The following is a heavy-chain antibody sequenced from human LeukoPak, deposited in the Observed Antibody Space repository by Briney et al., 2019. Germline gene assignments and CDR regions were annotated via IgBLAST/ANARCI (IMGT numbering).Heavy chain of an antibody. Sequence: GTSLRLSCAASGFTFSSYAMFWVRQAPGKGLEWVALISYDGNNKYYADSVKGRFTISRDIAKSTLYLQMNSLRAEDTAVYYCARVATTSSKWSLDYWGQGTLVTVSS. V-gene: IGHV3-30-3*01. CDR1: GFTFSSYA. CDR3: ARVATTSSKWSLDY. CDR2: ISYDGNNK. J-gene: IGHJ4*02. D-gene: IGHD2-2*01.